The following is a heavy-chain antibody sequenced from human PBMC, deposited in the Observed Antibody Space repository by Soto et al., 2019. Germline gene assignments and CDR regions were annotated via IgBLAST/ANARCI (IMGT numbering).Heavy chain of an antibody. Sequence: VKVPCNASAGTFSSNAISWVRQAPGQGGGWMGGIIPIFGTANYAQKFQGRVTSTADESTSTAYMELSSLRSEDTAVYYCARVRPHRGYSYGLPSDLDYWGQGTLVTVSS. V-gene: IGHV1-69*13. CDR1: AGTFSSNA. J-gene: IGHJ4*02. CDR2: IIPIFGTA. CDR3: ARVRPHRGYSYGLPSDLDY. D-gene: IGHD5-18*01.